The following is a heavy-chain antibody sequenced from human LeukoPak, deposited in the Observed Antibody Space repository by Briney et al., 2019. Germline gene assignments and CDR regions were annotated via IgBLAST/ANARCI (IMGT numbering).Heavy chain of an antibody. J-gene: IGHJ4*02. CDR3: ARDKGGMVPFDY. V-gene: IGHV3-7*01. Sequence: AGGSLRLSCAASGFTFGTFWMSWVRQAPGKGLEWVANIKQGGSEKNYVDSVKGRFTIARDDAKNSLYLQMNSLRAEDTAVYFCARDKGGMVPFDYWGQGTLVTVSS. CDR2: IKQGGSEK. D-gene: IGHD3-10*01. CDR1: GFTFGTFW.